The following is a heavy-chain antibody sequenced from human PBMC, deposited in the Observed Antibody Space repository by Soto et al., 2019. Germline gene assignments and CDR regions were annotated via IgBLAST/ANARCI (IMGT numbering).Heavy chain of an antibody. J-gene: IGHJ6*02. V-gene: IGHV3-73*02. Sequence: EVQLVESGGGLVQPGGSLKLSCAASGFTFSGSAMHWVRQASGKGLEWVGRIRSKANSYATAYAASVKGRFTISRDDSKNTAYLQLNSLKTEDTAVYYCSGELLDYYYGMDVWGQGTTVTVSS. CDR1: GFTFSGSA. CDR3: SGELLDYYYGMDV. D-gene: IGHD1-26*01. CDR2: IRSKANSYAT.